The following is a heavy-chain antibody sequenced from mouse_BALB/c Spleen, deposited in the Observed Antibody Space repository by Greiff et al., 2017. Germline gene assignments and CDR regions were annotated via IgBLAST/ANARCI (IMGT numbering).Heavy chain of an antibody. J-gene: IGHJ3*01. CDR2: ISSGGST. V-gene: IGHV5-6-5*01. CDR1: GFTFSSYA. CDR3: ARGQNYDYDRPFAY. Sequence: EVKLVESGGGLVKPGGSLKLSCAASGFTFSSYAMSWVRQTPEKRLEWVASISSGGSTYYPDSVKGRFTISKDNARNILYLQMSSLRSEDTAMYYCARGQNYDYDRPFAYWGQGTLVTVSA. D-gene: IGHD2-4*01.